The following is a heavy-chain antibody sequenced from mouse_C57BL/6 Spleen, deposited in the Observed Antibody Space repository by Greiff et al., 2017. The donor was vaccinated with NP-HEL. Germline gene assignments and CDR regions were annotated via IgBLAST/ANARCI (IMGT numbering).Heavy chain of an antibody. Sequence: QVQLQQSGAELVRPGASVTLSCKASGYTFTDYEMHWVKQTPVHGLEWIGAIDPETGGTAYNQKFKGKAILTADKSSSTAYMELRSLTSEDSAVYYYTRGISNYYGSSYWFAYWGQGTLVTVSA. D-gene: IGHD1-1*01. CDR1: GYTFTDYE. V-gene: IGHV1-15*01. CDR3: TRGISNYYGSSYWFAY. J-gene: IGHJ3*01. CDR2: IDPETGGT.